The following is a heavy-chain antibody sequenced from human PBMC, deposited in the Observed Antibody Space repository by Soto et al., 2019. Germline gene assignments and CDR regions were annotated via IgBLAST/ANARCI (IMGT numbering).Heavy chain of an antibody. V-gene: IGHV3-48*02. CDR3: AREGGSSGWYYYYGMDV. CDR1: GFTFSSYS. CDR2: ISSSSSTI. J-gene: IGHJ6*02. Sequence: ESGGGLVQPGGSLRLSCAASGFTFSSYSMNWVRQAPGKGLEWVSYISSSSSTIYYADSVKGRFTISRDNAKNSLYLQMNSLRDEDTAVYYCAREGGSSGWYYYYGMDVWGQGTTVTVSS. D-gene: IGHD6-19*01.